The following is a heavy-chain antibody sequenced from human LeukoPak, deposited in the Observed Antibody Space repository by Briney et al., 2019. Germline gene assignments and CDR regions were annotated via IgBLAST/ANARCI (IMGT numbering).Heavy chain of an antibody. CDR3: ARDPGIAAAGTYYYYYMDV. CDR2: ISYDGSNK. D-gene: IGHD6-13*01. V-gene: IGHV3-30*03. Sequence: PGGSLRLSCAASGFTFSSYGMHWVRQAPGKGLEWVAVISYDGSNKYYADSVKGRFTISRDNSKNTLYLQMNSLRAEDTAVYYCARDPGIAAAGTYYYYYMDVWGKGTTVTVSS. J-gene: IGHJ6*03. CDR1: GFTFSSYG.